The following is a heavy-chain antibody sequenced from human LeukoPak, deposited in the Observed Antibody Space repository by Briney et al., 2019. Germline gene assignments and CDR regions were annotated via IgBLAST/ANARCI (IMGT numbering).Heavy chain of an antibody. Sequence: ASVKVSCKASGYTFTSYYMHWVRQAPGQGLEWMGIINPSGGSTSYAQKFQGRFTMARDTSISTAYMELSRLRSDDTAVYYCARASRITIFGVFNHWGQGTLVTVSS. J-gene: IGHJ4*02. V-gene: IGHV1-2*02. D-gene: IGHD3-3*01. CDR2: INPSGGST. CDR1: GYTFTSYY. CDR3: ARASRITIFGVFNH.